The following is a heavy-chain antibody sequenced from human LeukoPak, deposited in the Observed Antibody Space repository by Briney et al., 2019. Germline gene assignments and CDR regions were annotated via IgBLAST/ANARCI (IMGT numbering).Heavy chain of an antibody. CDR3: ARVFTYYYDSSGYSPSGWFDP. J-gene: IGHJ5*02. V-gene: IGHV4-4*07. D-gene: IGHD3-22*01. Sequence: SETLSLTCTVSGGSISSYYWSWIRQPAGKGLEWIGRIYTSGSTNYNPSLKSRVTMSVDTSKNQFSLKLSSVTAADTAVYYCARVFTYYYDSSGYSPSGWFDPWGQGTLVTVSS. CDR1: GGSISSYY. CDR2: IYTSGST.